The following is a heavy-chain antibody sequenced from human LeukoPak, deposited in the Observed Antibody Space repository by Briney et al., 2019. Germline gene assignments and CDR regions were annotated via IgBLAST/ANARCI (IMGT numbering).Heavy chain of an antibody. CDR1: GGSISSGGYY. Sequence: SETLSLTCTVSGGSISSGGYYWSWIRQHPGKGLEWIGYIYYSGSTYNPSLKSRVTISVDTSKNQFSLKLSSVTAADTAVYYCARLAAPHRSFSFDYWGQGTLVTVSS. D-gene: IGHD6-25*01. J-gene: IGHJ4*02. CDR3: ARLAAPHRSFSFDY. V-gene: IGHV4-31*03. CDR2: IYYSGST.